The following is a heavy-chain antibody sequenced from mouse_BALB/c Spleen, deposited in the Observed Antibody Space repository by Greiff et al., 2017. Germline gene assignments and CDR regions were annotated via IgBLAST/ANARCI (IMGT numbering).Heavy chain of an antibody. Sequence: EVKVEESGGGLVQPGGSLKLSCAASGFTFSSYTMSWVRQTPEKRLEWVAYISNGGGSTYYPDTVKGRFTISRDNAKNTLYLQMSSLKSEDTAMYYWARRGRDGAMDYWGQGTSVTVSA. CDR3: ARRGRDGAMDY. CDR2: ISNGGGST. V-gene: IGHV5-12-2*01. CDR1: GFTFSSYT. D-gene: IGHD1-2*01. J-gene: IGHJ4*01.